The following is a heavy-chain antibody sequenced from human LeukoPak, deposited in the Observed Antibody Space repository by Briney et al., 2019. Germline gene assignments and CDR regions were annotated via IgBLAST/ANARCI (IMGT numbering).Heavy chain of an antibody. CDR1: GGSISSGGYS. D-gene: IGHD6-13*01. CDR2: IYYSGST. J-gene: IGHJ6*02. Sequence: SETLSLTCAVSGGSISSGGYSWSWIRQHPGKGPEWIGYIYYSGSTYYNPSLKSRVTISVDTSKNQFSLKLSSVTAADTAVYYCARGSSWSYYYYYGMDVWGQGTTVTVSS. V-gene: IGHV4-31*11. CDR3: ARGSSWSYYYYYGMDV.